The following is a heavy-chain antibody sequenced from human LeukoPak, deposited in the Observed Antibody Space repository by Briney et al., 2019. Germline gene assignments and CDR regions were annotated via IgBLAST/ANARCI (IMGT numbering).Heavy chain of an antibody. V-gene: IGHV3-23*01. J-gene: IGHJ4*02. CDR1: GFPFSGYA. CDR3: AKYLAAGKFYFDY. Sequence: PGGSLRLSCAASGFPFSGYAMTWVRQAPGKGLEWVSAIGATGGDLYYADSVKGRFTISRDNSKNTLYLQIHSLRAEDTAIYYCAKYLAAGKFYFDYWGQGTLVTVSS. D-gene: IGHD6-13*01. CDR2: IGATGGDL.